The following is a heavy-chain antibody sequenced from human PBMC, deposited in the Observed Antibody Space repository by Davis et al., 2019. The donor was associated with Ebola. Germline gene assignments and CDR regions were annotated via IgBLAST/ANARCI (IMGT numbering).Heavy chain of an antibody. CDR2: INGGGTIT. V-gene: IGHV3-74*01. D-gene: IGHD1-14*01. CDR3: ARDVAGRAGN. CDR1: GFTFSSYW. Sequence: PGGSLRLSCAASGFTFSSYWMHWVRHAPGTGLVWVSNINGGGTITNYADSVRGRFTISRDNAKNTLFLQMNSLRADDTAVYYCARDVAGRAGNWGQGTLVTVSS. J-gene: IGHJ4*02.